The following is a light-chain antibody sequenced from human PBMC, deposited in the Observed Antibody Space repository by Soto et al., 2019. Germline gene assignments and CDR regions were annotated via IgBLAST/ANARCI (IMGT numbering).Light chain of an antibody. J-gene: IGLJ2*01. CDR2: GNS. CDR3: QSYDSSLRVV. V-gene: IGLV1-40*01. Sequence: QSVLTPPPSVSGAPGQRVTISCTGSSSNIVAGYDVHWYQQLPGTAPKLLIYGNSNRPSGVPDRFSGSKSGTSASLAITGLQAEDEADYYCQSYDSSLRVVFGGGTKVTVL. CDR1: SSNIVAGYD.